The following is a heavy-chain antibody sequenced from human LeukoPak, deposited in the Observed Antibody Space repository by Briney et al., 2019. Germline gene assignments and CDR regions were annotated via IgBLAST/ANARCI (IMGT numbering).Heavy chain of an antibody. CDR3: ARHGPSTTGTTQPDY. CDR2: IYPGDSDT. J-gene: IGHJ4*02. V-gene: IGHV5-51*01. Sequence: GESLKISCKGSGYSFTSYWIGWVRQMPGKGLEWMGIIYPGDSDTRYSPSFQGQVTISADKSISTAYLQWSSLKASDTAMYYCARHGPSTTGTTQPDYWGQGTLVTVSS. CDR1: GYSFTSYW. D-gene: IGHD1-1*01.